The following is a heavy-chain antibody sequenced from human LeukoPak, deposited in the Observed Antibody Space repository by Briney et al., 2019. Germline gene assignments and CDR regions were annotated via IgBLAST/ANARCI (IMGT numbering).Heavy chain of an antibody. V-gene: IGHV1-2*02. CDR2: INPNSGGT. J-gene: IGHJ5*02. D-gene: IGHD1-14*01. CDR3: ARVLEPWWFDP. CDR1: GYTFTGYY. Sequence: ASVNVSCKASGYTFTGYYMHWVRQAPGQGLEWMGWINPNSGGTNYAQTFQGRVTMTRDTSISTAYMELSRLRSDDTAVYYCARVLEPWWFDPWGQGTLVTVSS.